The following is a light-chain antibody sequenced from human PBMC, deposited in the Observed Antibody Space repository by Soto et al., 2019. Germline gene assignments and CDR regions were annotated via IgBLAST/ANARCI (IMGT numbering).Light chain of an antibody. CDR2: GAS. CDR1: QSVSSSY. J-gene: IGKJ5*01. CDR3: QQYGSSPPLT. Sequence: EIVLTQSPGTLSLSPGEKATLSLRASQSVSSSYLAWYQQKPGQAPRLLIYGASSRATGIPDRFSGSGSGTDFTLTISRLEPEDFAVYYCQQYGSSPPLTFGQGTRLEIK. V-gene: IGKV3-20*01.